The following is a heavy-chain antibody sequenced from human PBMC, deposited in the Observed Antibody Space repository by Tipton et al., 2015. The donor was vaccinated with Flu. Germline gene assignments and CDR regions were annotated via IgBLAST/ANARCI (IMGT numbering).Heavy chain of an antibody. J-gene: IGHJ4*02. V-gene: IGHV4-59*01. CDR2: IYYSGST. D-gene: IGHD3-22*01. CDR3: ARAPPEYYDSSGYPHFDY. Sequence: LRLSCTVSGGSISSYYWSWIRQPPGKGLEWIGYIYYSGSTNYNPSLKSRVTISVDTSKNQFPLKLSSVTAADTAVYYCARAPPEYYDSSGYPHFDYWGQGTLVTVSS. CDR1: GGSISSYY.